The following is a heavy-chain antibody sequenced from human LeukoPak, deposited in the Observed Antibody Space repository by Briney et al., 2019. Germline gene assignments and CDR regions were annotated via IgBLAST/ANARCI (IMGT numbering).Heavy chain of an antibody. Sequence: GASVKVSCKASGYTFTSYDINWERQATGQGLEWMGWMNPNSGNTGYAQKFQGRVTITRNTSISTAYMELSSLRSEDTAVYYCARRTLKKYNWFDPWGQGTLVTVSS. CDR2: MNPNSGNT. J-gene: IGHJ5*02. CDR1: GYTFTSYD. CDR3: ARRTLKKYNWFDP. D-gene: IGHD1-14*01. V-gene: IGHV1-8*03.